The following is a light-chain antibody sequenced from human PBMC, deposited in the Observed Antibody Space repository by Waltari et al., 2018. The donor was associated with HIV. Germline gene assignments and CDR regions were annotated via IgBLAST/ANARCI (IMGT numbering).Light chain of an antibody. J-gene: IGLJ2*01. CDR2: DVN. V-gene: IGLV2-11*01. Sequence: QSALTQPRSVSGSPGQSVTISCTGTSSDVGAYNYVSWYQHHPNKGPKLLIYDVNKRPSGVPDSFSGSKSGNTASLTIAGLQAEDEAEYYCCSDADTYFVLFGGRTKLTVL. CDR3: CSDADTYFVL. CDR1: SSDVGAYNY.